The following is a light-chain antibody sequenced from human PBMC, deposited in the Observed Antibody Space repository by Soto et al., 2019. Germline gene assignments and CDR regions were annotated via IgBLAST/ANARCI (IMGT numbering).Light chain of an antibody. V-gene: IGKV1-5*03. Sequence: DIQMTHSPSTLSASVADRVTISCLASQSVNRWLAWYQQKPGKAPKLLIYEASSLESGVPSRFGGSGSGTEFTLTISSLQPDDFATYYCQHYNSYSEAFGQGTKVDIK. CDR2: EAS. CDR1: QSVNRW. J-gene: IGKJ1*01. CDR3: QHYNSYSEA.